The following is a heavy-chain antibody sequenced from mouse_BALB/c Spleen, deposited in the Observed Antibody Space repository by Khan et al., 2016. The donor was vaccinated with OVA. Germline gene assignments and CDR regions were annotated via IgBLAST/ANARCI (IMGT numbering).Heavy chain of an antibody. CDR1: GYSFTSYL. J-gene: IGHJ3*01. Sequence: VQLQQSGTVLARPGASVKMSCTASGYSFTSYLIHWVKQRPGQGLEWIGDIYPGYSDTTYNHKFKDKAKLIAGSSANTAYLELSRLTKEASAVFYHARGGYSSFAYWCRGALDTVSA. CDR3: ARGGYSSFAY. V-gene: IGHV1-5*01. D-gene: IGHD2-12*01. CDR2: IYPGYSDT.